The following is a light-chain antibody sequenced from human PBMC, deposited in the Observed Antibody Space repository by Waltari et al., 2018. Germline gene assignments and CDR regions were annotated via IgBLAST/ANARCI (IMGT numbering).Light chain of an antibody. Sequence: IQLTQSPSSLSASVGDRVTITCRASQAISIYLAWYQQKPGKAPNLLIYAASTLQSGVPSRLIGSGSGTEFTLTISSLQPEDFAAYYCQQLRSYPRITFGQGTRLDI. CDR3: QQLRSYPRIT. CDR1: QAISIY. J-gene: IGKJ5*01. V-gene: IGKV1-9*01. CDR2: AAS.